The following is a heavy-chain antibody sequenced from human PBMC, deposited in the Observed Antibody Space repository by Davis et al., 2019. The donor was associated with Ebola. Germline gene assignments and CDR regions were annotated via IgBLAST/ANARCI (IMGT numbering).Heavy chain of an antibody. CDR2: ISYDGSNK. Sequence: GESLKISCTASGFTFGDYAMSWVRQAPGKGLEWVAVISYDGSNKYYADSVKGRFTISGDNSKNTLYLQMNSLRAEDTAVYYCARERYSSGWTPDYWGQGTLVTVSS. CDR3: ARERYSSGWTPDY. V-gene: IGHV3-30*04. D-gene: IGHD6-19*01. J-gene: IGHJ4*02. CDR1: GFTFGDYA.